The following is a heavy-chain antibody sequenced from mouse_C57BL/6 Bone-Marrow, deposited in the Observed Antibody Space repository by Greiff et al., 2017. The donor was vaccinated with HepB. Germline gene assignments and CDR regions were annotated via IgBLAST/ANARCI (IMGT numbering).Heavy chain of an antibody. CDR2: ISSGGSYT. D-gene: IGHD4-1*01. CDR3: ARHWDDVDY. CDR1: GFTFSSYG. Sequence: EVQGVESGGDLVKPGGSLKLSCAASGFTFSSYGKSWVRQTPDKRLEWVATISSGGSYTYYPDSVKGRFTISRDNAKNTLYLQMSSLKSEDTAMYYCARHWDDVDYWGQGTTLTVSS. J-gene: IGHJ2*01. V-gene: IGHV5-6*01.